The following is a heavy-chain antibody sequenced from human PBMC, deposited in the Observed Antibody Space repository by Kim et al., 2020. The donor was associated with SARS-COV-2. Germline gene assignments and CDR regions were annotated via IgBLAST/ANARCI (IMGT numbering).Heavy chain of an antibody. D-gene: IGHD5-12*01. CDR1: GFTFSSYW. V-gene: IGHV3-74*01. CDR3: ARDKRYVRVATIDYGMDV. J-gene: IGHJ6*02. CDR2: INSDGSST. Sequence: GGSLRLSCAASGFTFSSYWMHWVRQAPGKGLVWVSRINSDGSSTSYADSVKGRFTISRDNAKNTLYLQMNSLRAEDTAVYYCARDKRYVRVATIDYGMDVWGHGPTVTVSS.